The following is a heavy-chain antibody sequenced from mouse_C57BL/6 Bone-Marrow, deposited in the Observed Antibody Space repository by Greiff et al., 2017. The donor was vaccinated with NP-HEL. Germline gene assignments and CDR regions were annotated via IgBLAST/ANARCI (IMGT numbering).Heavy chain of an antibody. V-gene: IGHV5-4*01. J-gene: IGHJ3*01. D-gene: IGHD1-1*02. CDR2: ISDGGSYT. CDR1: GFTFSSYA. CDR3: AREDPSVGFAY. Sequence: EVQRVESGGGLVKPGGSLKLSCAASGFTFSSYAMSWVRQTPEKRLEWVATISDGGSYTYYPDNVKGRFTISRDNAKNNLYLQMSHLKSEDTAMYYCAREDPSVGFAYWGLGTLVTVSA.